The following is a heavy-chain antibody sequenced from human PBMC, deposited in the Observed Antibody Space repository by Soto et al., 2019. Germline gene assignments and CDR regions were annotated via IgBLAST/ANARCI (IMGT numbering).Heavy chain of an antibody. J-gene: IGHJ5*02. V-gene: IGHV3-48*03. CDR2: IGGSGSPV. CDR3: ARGRSGTYRTIDP. Sequence: EVELVESGGGLAQPGGSLRLSCTASGFVFRSYEMYWVRQAPGKGLEWISYIGGSGSPVFYADSVKGRITISRDNAKNSLFLQMNSLRADDTSKYYCARGRSGTYRTIDPWGQGTLVIVSS. CDR1: GFVFRSYE. D-gene: IGHD1-26*01.